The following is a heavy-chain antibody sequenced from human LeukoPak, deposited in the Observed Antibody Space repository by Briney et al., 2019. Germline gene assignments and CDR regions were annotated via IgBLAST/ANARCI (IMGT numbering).Heavy chain of an antibody. CDR1: GFTFSNAW. CDR3: ARERSHIAAAGTVGD. Sequence: GGSLRLSCAASGFTFSNAWMSWVRQAPGKGLEWVANIKQDGSEKYYVDSVKGRFTISRDNAKNSLYLQMNSLRAEDTAVYYCARERSHIAAAGTVGDWGQGTLVSVSS. J-gene: IGHJ4*02. CDR2: IKQDGSEK. D-gene: IGHD6-13*01. V-gene: IGHV3-7*01.